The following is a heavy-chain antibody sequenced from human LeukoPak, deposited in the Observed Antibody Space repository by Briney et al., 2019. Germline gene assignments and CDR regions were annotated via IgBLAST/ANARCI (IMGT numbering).Heavy chain of an antibody. CDR2: IYIRGSP. D-gene: IGHD5-12*01. CDR3: ARDGSGYDFGY. CDR1: GGSISSYY. J-gene: IGHJ4*02. Sequence: PSETLSLTCTVSGGSISSYYWSWIRQPAGKGLEWIGRIYIRGSPNYNPSLKSRVTMSLDTSKSQFSLKLSSVTAADTAVYYCARDGSGYDFGYWGQGTLVTVSS. V-gene: IGHV4-4*07.